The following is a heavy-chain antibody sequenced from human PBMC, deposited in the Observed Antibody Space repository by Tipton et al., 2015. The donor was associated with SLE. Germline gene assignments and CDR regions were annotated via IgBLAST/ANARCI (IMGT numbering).Heavy chain of an antibody. CDR1: GGSISGYY. J-gene: IGHJ4*02. Sequence: TLSLTCTVSGGSISGYYWSWIRQPPGKGLEWIGEINHSGSTNYNPSLKSRVTISVDTSKNQFSLKLSSVTAADTAVYYCARVGYYDYVWGSYRPLDYWGQGTLVTVSS. CDR2: INHSGST. CDR3: ARVGYYDYVWGSYRPLDY. D-gene: IGHD3-16*02. V-gene: IGHV4-34*01.